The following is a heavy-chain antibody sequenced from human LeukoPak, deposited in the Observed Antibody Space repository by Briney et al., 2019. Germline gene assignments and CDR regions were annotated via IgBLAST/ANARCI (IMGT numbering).Heavy chain of an antibody. D-gene: IGHD5-24*01. V-gene: IGHV1-46*01. CDR2: INPSGGST. J-gene: IGHJ4*02. CDR3: ARDLRDGYNFFDY. CDR1: GYTFIGHY. Sequence: GASVMVSCKASGYTFIGHYMHWVRQAPGQGLEWMGIINPSGGSTSYAQKFQGRVTMTRDTSTSTVYMELSSLRSEDTAVYYCARDLRDGYNFFDYWGQGTLVTVSS.